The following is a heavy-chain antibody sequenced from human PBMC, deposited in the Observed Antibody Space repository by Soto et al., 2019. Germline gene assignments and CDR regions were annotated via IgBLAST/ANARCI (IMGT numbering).Heavy chain of an antibody. CDR2: IIPILGIA. V-gene: IGHV1-69*02. Sequence: SVKVSCKASGGTFSSYTISWVRQAPGQGLERMGRIIPILGIANYSQKNQGRVKITVDKSTSTAYMELSSLRSEDTAVYYCARFRGSYGMDVWGQGTTVTVSS. CDR1: GGTFSSYT. J-gene: IGHJ6*02. CDR3: ARFRGSYGMDV. D-gene: IGHD3-10*01.